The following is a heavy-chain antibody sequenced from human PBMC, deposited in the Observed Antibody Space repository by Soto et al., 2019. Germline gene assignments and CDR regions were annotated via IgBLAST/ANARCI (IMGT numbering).Heavy chain of an antibody. CDR1: GFTFSSYA. CDR3: AKDHDDYDILTGYYIPFLDP. J-gene: IGHJ5*02. D-gene: IGHD3-9*01. CDR2: ISGDGSST. V-gene: IGHV3-23*01. Sequence: GGSLRLSCAASGFTFSSYAMSWVRQAPGKGLEWVSAISGDGSSTYYADSVKGRFTISRDNSKNTLYLQMNSLRAEDTAVYYCAKDHDDYDILTGYYIPFLDPWGQGTLVTVSS.